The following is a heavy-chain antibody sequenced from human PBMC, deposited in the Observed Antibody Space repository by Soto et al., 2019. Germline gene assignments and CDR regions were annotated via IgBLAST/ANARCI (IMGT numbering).Heavy chain of an antibody. J-gene: IGHJ5*02. D-gene: IGHD6-19*01. CDR1: GGSVSGNY. CDR3: ARFLIAVVLNWFDP. CDR2: INHSGST. Sequence: LSLTCGVYGGSVSGNYWSWSRQPPGKGLEWIGEINHSGSTNYNPSLKSRVTISVDTSKNQFSLKLSSVTAADTAVYYCARFLIAVVLNWFDPWGQGTLVTVSS. V-gene: IGHV4-34*01.